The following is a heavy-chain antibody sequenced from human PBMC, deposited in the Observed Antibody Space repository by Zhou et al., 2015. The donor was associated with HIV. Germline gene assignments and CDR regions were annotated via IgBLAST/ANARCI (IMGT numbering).Heavy chain of an antibody. J-gene: IGHJ4*02. CDR1: DYTFTNYG. V-gene: IGHV1-18*01. CDR2: ISANNGQT. CDR3: ARGVLDYYDSSGYSYFDY. D-gene: IGHD3-22*01. Sequence: QVHLVQSGPEVKKPGASVRVSCKASDYTFTNYGITWVRQAPGQGLEWMGWISANNGQTKYAQKFQGRVTITADESTSTAYMELSSLRSEDTAVYYCARGVLDYYDSSGYSYFDYWGQGTLVTVSS.